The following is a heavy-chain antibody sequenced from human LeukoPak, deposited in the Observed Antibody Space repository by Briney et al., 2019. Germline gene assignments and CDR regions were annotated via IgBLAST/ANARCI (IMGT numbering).Heavy chain of an antibody. Sequence: ASVKVSCKASGYTFTGYYMHWVRQAPGQGLEWMGWINPNSGGTNYAQKFQGRVTMTRDTSISTAYMELSRLRSDDTAVYYCARVGTPNSGVAFDIWGQGTMFTVSS. CDR1: GYTFTGYY. CDR3: ARVGTPNSGVAFDI. CDR2: INPNSGGT. V-gene: IGHV1-2*02. J-gene: IGHJ3*02. D-gene: IGHD3-10*01.